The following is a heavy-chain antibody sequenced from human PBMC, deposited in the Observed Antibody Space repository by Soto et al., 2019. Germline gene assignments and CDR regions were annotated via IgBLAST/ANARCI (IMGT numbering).Heavy chain of an antibody. Sequence: GGSLRLSCAASGFTFTSFVMSWVRQAPGKGLKWVSGMSASGDRTYYADSVKGRFTISRDTSKNTLYLQMNSLRAEDTAVYYCARDLRNDYPGFVVMTGAMPAVYYWGQGAQVTVSS. V-gene: IGHV3-23*01. D-gene: IGHD2-2*01. CDR3: ARDLRNDYPGFVVMTGAMPAVYY. J-gene: IGHJ4*02. CDR2: MSASGDRT. CDR1: GFTFTSFV.